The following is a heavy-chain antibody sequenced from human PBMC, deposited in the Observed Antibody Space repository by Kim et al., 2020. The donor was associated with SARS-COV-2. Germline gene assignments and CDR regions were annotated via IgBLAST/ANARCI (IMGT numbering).Heavy chain of an antibody. Sequence: ASVKVSCKASGYTFTSYAMHWVRQAPGQRLEWMGWINAGNGNTKYSQKFQGRVTITRDTSASTAYMELSSLRSEDTAVYYCARHTGIARYYYYGMDVWGQGTTVTVSS. V-gene: IGHV1-3*01. CDR1: GYTFTSYA. CDR2: INAGNGNT. D-gene: IGHD6-13*01. J-gene: IGHJ6*02. CDR3: ARHTGIARYYYYGMDV.